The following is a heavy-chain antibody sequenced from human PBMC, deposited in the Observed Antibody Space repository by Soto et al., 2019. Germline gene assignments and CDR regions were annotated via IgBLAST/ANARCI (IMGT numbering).Heavy chain of an antibody. D-gene: IGHD2-2*01. V-gene: IGHV4-38-2*01. J-gene: IGHJ6*02. CDR1: GYSISSGYY. CDR3: AREDIVVVPAAMYYYYGMDV. CDR2: IYHSGST. Sequence: QVQLQESGPGLVKPSETLSLTCAVSGYSISSGYYWGWIRQPPGKGLEWIGSIYHSGSTYYNPSLKSLVTISVDTSKNQFSLNLSSVTAADTAVYYCAREDIVVVPAAMYYYYGMDVWGQGTTVTVSS.